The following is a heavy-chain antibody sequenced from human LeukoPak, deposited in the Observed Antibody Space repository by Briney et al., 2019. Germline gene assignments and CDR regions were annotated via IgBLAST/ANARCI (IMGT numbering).Heavy chain of an antibody. J-gene: IGHJ4*02. CDR2: IWYDGSNK. CDR1: GFTFNSYG. Sequence: GGSLRLSCAASGFTFNSYGMHWVRQAPGKGLEWVAVIWYDGSNKYYADSVKGRFTISRDNSKNTLYLQMNSLRAEDTAVYYCARGYYYDSSGYSDFDYWGQGTLVTVSS. D-gene: IGHD3-22*01. V-gene: IGHV3-33*01. CDR3: ARGYYYDSSGYSDFDY.